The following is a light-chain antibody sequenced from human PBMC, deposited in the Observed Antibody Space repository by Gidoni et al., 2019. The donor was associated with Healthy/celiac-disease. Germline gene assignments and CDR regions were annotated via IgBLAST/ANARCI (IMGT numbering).Light chain of an antibody. CDR1: QSSAIY. CDR2: AAS. V-gene: IGKV1-39*01. J-gene: IGKJ1*01. CDR3: QQSYSTPRT. Sequence: DIQMTQSPSSLSASVGDRVTITCRASQSSAIYLDWYQQKPGKAPKLLIYAASSLQSGVPSRFSGSGSGKDFTLTITSLQPEDFATYYCQQSYSTPRTFGQGTKVEIK.